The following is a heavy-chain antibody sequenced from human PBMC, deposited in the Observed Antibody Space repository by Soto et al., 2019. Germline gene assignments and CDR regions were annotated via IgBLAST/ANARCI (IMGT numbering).Heavy chain of an antibody. CDR3: ARGVWTAAPFDY. CDR1: GGSFSGYY. J-gene: IGHJ4*02. V-gene: IGHV4-34*01. CDR2: INHSGST. Sequence: SETLFITCAVYGGSFSGYYWSWIRQPPGKGLEWIGGINHSGSTNYKPSLKSLVTISVDTSKNQFSLKLSSVTAADTGVYYCARGVWTAAPFDYWGQGTLVTVS. D-gene: IGHD6-13*01.